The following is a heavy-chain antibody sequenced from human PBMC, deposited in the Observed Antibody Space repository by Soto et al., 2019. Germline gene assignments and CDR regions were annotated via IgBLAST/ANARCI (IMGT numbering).Heavy chain of an antibody. CDR1: GGTFSSYT. V-gene: IGHV1-69*02. CDR3: AGAGTTNYYYYYMDV. D-gene: IGHD1-7*01. Sequence: GASVKVSCKASGGTFSSYTISWVRQAPGQGLEWMGRIIPILGIANYAQKFQGRVTITADKSTSTAYMELSSLRSEDTAVYYCAGAGTTNYYYYYMDVWGKGTTVTISS. J-gene: IGHJ6*03. CDR2: IIPILGIA.